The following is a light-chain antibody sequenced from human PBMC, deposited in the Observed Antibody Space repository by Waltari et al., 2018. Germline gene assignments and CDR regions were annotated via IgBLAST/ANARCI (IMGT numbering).Light chain of an antibody. CDR2: GAS. CDR3: QQYGNSPWT. J-gene: IGKJ1*01. Sequence: EIVLTQSPGTLSLSPGERATLSCRASQSVSNNYLAWYQQKPGQAPGLLIEGASSRATGIPDRFSGSGSGSDFTLTISRLEPEDFAVYYCQQYGNSPWTFGQGTKVEIK. V-gene: IGKV3-20*01. CDR1: QSVSNNY.